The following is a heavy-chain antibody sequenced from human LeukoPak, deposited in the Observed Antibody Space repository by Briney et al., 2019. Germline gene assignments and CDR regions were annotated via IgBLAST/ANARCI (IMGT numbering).Heavy chain of an antibody. Sequence: SETLSLTCAVYGGSFSGYYWSWIRQPPRKGLEWIGEINHSGSTNYNPSLKSRVTISVDTSKNQFSLKLSSVTAADTAVYYCARGLGFDYWGQGTLVTVSS. D-gene: IGHD7-27*01. J-gene: IGHJ4*02. CDR1: GGSFSGYY. CDR3: ARGLGFDY. CDR2: INHSGST. V-gene: IGHV4-34*01.